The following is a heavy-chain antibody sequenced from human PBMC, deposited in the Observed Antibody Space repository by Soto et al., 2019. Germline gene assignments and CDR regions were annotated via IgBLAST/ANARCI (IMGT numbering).Heavy chain of an antibody. Sequence: GALRLPCAAPGLTFSDYYMSWVRQGPGKGLEWGSYISSSGSTIYYADSVKGRFTISRDNAKNSLYLQMNSLRAEDTAVYYCARPNWNYVSYYYYGMDVWGQGTKVTVSS. D-gene: IGHD1-7*01. CDR2: ISSSGSTI. CDR3: ARPNWNYVSYYYYGMDV. J-gene: IGHJ6*02. V-gene: IGHV3-11*01. CDR1: GLTFSDYY.